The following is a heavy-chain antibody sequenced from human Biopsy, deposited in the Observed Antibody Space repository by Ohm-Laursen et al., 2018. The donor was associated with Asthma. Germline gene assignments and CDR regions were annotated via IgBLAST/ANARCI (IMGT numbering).Heavy chain of an antibody. CDR2: IYWIDDK. CDR3: ARMGGSRIFDY. D-gene: IGHD3-10*01. V-gene: IGHV2-70*01. Sequence: TQTLTLTCTFSGFSLKIGAVGVGWIRQPPGKALEWLAVIYWIDDKYYSPSLRNRLTVSKDTSKNQVVLTMTNMDPVDTATYYCARMGGSRIFDYWGQGTLVTVSS. J-gene: IGHJ4*02. CDR1: GFSLKIGAVG.